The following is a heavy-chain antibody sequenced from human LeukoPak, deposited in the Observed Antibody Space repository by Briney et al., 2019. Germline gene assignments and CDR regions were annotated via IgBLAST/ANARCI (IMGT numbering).Heavy chain of an antibody. CDR2: ISSRSSYI. CDR3: ARHNYPYDSGGYYYAY. CDR1: GFTFSSYS. D-gene: IGHD3-22*01. Sequence: GGSLRLSCAASGFTFSSYSMNWVRQAPGKGLEWVSSISSRSSYIYYADSVKGRFTISRDNAKNSLYLQMNSLRAEDTAVYYCARHNYPYDSGGYYYAYWGQGTLVTVSS. J-gene: IGHJ4*02. V-gene: IGHV3-21*01.